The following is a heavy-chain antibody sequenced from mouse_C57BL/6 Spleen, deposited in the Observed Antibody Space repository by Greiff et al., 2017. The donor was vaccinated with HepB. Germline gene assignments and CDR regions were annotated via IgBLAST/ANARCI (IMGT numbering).Heavy chain of an antibody. CDR2: INPNNGGT. CDR3: ASPGRGYFDY. D-gene: IGHD3-3*01. V-gene: IGHV1-26*01. J-gene: IGHJ2*01. Sequence: EVKLQQSGPELVKPGASVKISCKASGYTFTDYYMNWVKQSHGKSLEWIGDINPNNGGTSYNQKFKGKATLTVDKSSSTAYMELRSLTSEDSAVYYCASPGRGYFDYWGQGTTLTVSS. CDR1: GYTFTDYY.